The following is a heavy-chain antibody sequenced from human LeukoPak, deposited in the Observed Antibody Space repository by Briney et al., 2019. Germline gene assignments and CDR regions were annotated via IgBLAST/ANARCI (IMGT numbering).Heavy chain of an antibody. CDR2: IYTSGST. CDR1: GGSISSGSYY. D-gene: IGHD4-11*01. Sequence: SETLSLTCTVSGGSISSGSYYWSWIRQPAGKGLEWIGRIYTSGSTNYNPSLKSRVTISVDTSKNQFSLRLNSVTAADTAVYYCARGNLWDYRRYYYYMDVWGKGTTVTVSS. V-gene: IGHV4-61*02. CDR3: ARGNLWDYRRYYYYMDV. J-gene: IGHJ6*03.